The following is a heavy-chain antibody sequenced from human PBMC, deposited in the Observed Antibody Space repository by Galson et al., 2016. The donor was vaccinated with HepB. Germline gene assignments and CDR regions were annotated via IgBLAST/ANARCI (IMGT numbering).Heavy chain of an antibody. V-gene: IGHV4-4*02. Sequence: SETLSLTCVVSGGSISSSDWWIWVRQPPGKGLEWIGEVYHSGSTNYNPSLKSRVTISVDKSKNQLSLKLNSVTAADTAVYFCAREKRDDFYKYYGMDVWGQGTTVTVSS. CDR3: AREKRDDFYKYYGMDV. CDR2: VYHSGST. J-gene: IGHJ6*02. CDR1: GGSISSSDW.